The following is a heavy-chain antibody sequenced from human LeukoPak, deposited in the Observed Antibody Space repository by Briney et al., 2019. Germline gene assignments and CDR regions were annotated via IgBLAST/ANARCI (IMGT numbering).Heavy chain of an antibody. CDR1: GGSFSGYY. D-gene: IGHD3-10*01. J-gene: IGHJ5*02. CDR2: INHSGST. V-gene: IGHV4-34*01. Sequence: SETLSLTCAVYGGSFSGYYWSWIRQPPRQGLEWIGEINHSGSTNYNPSLKSRVTISVDTSKNQFSLKLSSVTGADTAVYYCARYGTMVRGVITWFDPWGQGTLVTVYS. CDR3: ARYGTMVRGVITWFDP.